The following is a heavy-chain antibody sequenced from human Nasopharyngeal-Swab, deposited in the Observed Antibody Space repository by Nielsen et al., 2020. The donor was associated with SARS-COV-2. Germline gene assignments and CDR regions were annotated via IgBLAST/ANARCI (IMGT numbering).Heavy chain of an antibody. Sequence: VRQAPGKGLEWVSYISLNTRTVYYVDSVKGRFTISRDNAKNSLYLQMNSLRAEDTAVYYCARDSPITIFGVVITTPVDYWGQGTPVTVSS. V-gene: IGHV3-48*01. D-gene: IGHD3-3*01. CDR2: ISLNTRTV. CDR3: ARDSPITIFGVVITTPVDY. J-gene: IGHJ4*02.